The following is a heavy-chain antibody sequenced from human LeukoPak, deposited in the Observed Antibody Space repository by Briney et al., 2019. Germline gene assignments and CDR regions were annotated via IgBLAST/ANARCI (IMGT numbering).Heavy chain of an antibody. D-gene: IGHD1-1*01. Sequence: GGSLRLSCAGSGFTFSIHAMSWVRQAPGKGLEWVSTIGGGDTYYADSVKGRFTISRDESQSTVHLQMNSLRAEDTALYYCAKDWIPYNRVFDCFDFWGQGTLVTVSS. CDR3: AKDWIPYNRVFDCFDF. V-gene: IGHV3-23*01. CDR2: IGGGDT. CDR1: GFTFSIHA. J-gene: IGHJ4*02.